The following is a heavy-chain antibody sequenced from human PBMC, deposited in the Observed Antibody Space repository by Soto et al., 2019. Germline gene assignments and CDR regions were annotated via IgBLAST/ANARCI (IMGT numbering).Heavy chain of an antibody. CDR3: AKDRWHFDL. V-gene: IGHV3-74*01. D-gene: IGHD2-15*01. CDR1: GFIFTNFW. J-gene: IGHJ4*02. CDR2: IDTSGSST. Sequence: GGSLRLSCEASGFIFTNFWMHWARQVQGKGLVWVSRIDTSGSSTSYADSVKGRFTISRDNAKNTVSLQMNSVRAEDTGVYYCAKDRWHFDLCSRGSLVTVSS.